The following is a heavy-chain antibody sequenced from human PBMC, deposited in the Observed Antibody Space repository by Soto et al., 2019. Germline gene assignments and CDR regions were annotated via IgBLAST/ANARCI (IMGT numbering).Heavy chain of an antibody. J-gene: IGHJ6*02. Sequence: VGSLRLSCAASGFTFSSYAMSWVRQAPGKGLEWVSAISGSGGSTYYADSVKGRFTISRDNSKNTLYLQMNSLRAEDTAVYYCARDTVGLRFLEWLSPGFYYYYGMDVWGQGTTVTVSS. CDR1: GFTFSSYA. D-gene: IGHD3-3*01. CDR3: ARDTVGLRFLEWLSPGFYYYYGMDV. V-gene: IGHV3-23*01. CDR2: ISGSGGST.